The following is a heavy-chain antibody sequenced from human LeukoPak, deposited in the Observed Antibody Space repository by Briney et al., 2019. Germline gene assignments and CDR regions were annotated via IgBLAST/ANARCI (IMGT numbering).Heavy chain of an antibody. V-gene: IGHV1-24*01. D-gene: IGHD3-3*01. CDR3: ARSPYYDFWSGYYTVDY. CDR1: GYTLTELS. J-gene: IGHJ4*02. Sequence: ASVKVSCKVSGYTLTELSMHWVRQAPGKGLEWMGGFDPEDGETIYAQKFQGRVTMTEDTSTDTAYMELSSLRSEDTAVYYCARSPYYDFWSGYYTVDYWGQGTLVTVSS. CDR2: FDPEDGET.